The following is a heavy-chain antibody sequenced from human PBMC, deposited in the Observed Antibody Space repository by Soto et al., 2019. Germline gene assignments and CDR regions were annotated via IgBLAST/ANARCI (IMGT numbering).Heavy chain of an antibody. CDR2: IYYSGSS. CDR3: ARGPGEITFGGVIAEIYYFDY. CDR1: GGSISSGGYY. Sequence: SETLSLTCTVSGGSISSGGYYWSWIRQHPGKGLEWIGYIYYSGSSYYNPSLKSRVTISVDTSKNQFSLKLSSVTAADTAVYYCARGPGEITFGGVIAEIYYFDYWGQGTLVTVSS. V-gene: IGHV4-31*03. D-gene: IGHD3-16*02. J-gene: IGHJ4*02.